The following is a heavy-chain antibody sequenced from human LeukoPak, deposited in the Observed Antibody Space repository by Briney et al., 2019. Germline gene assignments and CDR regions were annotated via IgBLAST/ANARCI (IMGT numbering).Heavy chain of an antibody. V-gene: IGHV3-9*01. CDR1: GFTFDDYA. CDR2: ISWNSGSI. D-gene: IGHD3-10*01. J-gene: IGHJ5*02. CDR3: AKATMVRGVISDWFDP. Sequence: GGSLRLSCAASGFTFDDYAMHWVRQAPGKGLEWVSGISWNSGSIGYADSVKGRFTISGDNAKNSLYLQMNSLRAEDTALYYCAKATMVRGVISDWFDPWGQGTLVTVSS.